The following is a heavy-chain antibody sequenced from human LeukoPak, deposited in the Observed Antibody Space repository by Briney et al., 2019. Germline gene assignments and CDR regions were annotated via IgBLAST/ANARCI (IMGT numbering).Heavy chain of an antibody. CDR3: VRDSIAAVDY. D-gene: IGHD6-13*01. CDR1: GGSISSSSYY. V-gene: IGHV4-39*02. CDR2: IYYSGTT. J-gene: IGHJ4*02. Sequence: SETLSLTCTVSGGSISSSSYYWGWIRQPPGKGLEWIGNIYYSGTTYYNPSLKSRVTISIDTSKNQFSLKLSSVTAADTAVYYCVRDSIAAVDYWGQGTLVTVSS.